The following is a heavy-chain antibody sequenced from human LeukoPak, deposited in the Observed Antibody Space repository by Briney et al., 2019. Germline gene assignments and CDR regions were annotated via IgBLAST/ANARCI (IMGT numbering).Heavy chain of an antibody. CDR1: GFTFSSYG. V-gene: IGHV3-30*18. CDR2: ISNDGTNK. CDR3: AKDSYRGSDGIDW. Sequence: GGSLRLSCAASGFTFSSYGMHWVRQAPGKGLEWVAVISNDGTNKLYADSVEGRFTISRDNAKNTLYLQMNSLRTEDTALFYCAKDSYRGSDGIDWWGQGTLVTVSS. J-gene: IGHJ4*02. D-gene: IGHD6-13*01.